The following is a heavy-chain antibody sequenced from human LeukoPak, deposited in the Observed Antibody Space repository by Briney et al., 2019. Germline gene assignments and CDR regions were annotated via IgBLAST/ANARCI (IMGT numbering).Heavy chain of an antibody. CDR1: GFTFSSYA. J-gene: IGHJ4*02. Sequence: PGVSLRLSCAASGFTFSSYAMIWLRQAPGKGLEGVSAISGSGGSTYYTDSVKGRFTISRDNSKNTLYLQMNSRRAEDTAVYYCAKGGGSYSYYFDYWGQGTLVTVSS. D-gene: IGHD1-26*01. V-gene: IGHV3-23*01. CDR3: AKGGGSYSYYFDY. CDR2: ISGSGGST.